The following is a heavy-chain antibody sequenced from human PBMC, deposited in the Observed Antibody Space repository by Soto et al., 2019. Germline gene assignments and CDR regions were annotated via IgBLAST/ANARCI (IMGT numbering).Heavy chain of an antibody. V-gene: IGHV3-23*01. CDR3: AKGTATELYYYYYMDV. Sequence: PGGSLRLSCAASGFTFSSYAMSWVRQAPWKGLEWVSAISGSGGSTYYADSVKGRFTISRDNSKNTLYLQMNSLRAEDTAVYYCAKGTATELYYYYYMDVWGKGTTVTVSS. D-gene: IGHD6-25*01. CDR2: ISGSGGST. CDR1: GFTFSSYA. J-gene: IGHJ6*03.